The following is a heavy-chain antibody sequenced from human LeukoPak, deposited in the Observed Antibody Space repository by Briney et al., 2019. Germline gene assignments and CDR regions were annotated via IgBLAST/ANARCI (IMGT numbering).Heavy chain of an antibody. J-gene: IGHJ4*02. D-gene: IGHD5-12*01. V-gene: IGHV4-30-2*01. Sequence: SETLSLTCTVSGGSITSGGYYWSWIRQPAGKGLEWIGYIYQSVSTYYNPSLKSRVTISADRSKNQFSLKLSSVTAADTAGYYCAREVGGATWDYWGQGTLVTVSS. CDR1: GGSITSGGYY. CDR3: AREVGGATWDY. CDR2: IYQSVST.